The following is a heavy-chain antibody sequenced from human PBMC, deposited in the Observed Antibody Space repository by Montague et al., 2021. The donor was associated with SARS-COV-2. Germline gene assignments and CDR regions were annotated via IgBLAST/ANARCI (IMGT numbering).Heavy chain of an antibody. J-gene: IGHJ6*02. CDR2: LYYSGST. CDR3: ARHLRVTTVTSHMYHYAMDV. Sequence: SETLSLTCSVSLDSISNYTWGWIGQAPVWRLVTVEYLYYSGSTNYNPSLTSRVTISVDTSKNQVSLKLTSVTAADTAMYYCARHLRVTTVTSHMYHYAMDVWGQGTTVTVSS. CDR1: LDSISNYT. V-gene: IGHV4-59*08. D-gene: IGHD4-11*01.